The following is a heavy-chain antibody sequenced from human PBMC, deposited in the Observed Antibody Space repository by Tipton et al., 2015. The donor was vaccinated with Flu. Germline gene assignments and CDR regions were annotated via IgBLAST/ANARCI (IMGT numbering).Heavy chain of an antibody. J-gene: IGHJ6*02. Sequence: TLSLTCTVSGGSISSSSYYWTWIRQPAGKGLEWIGQIYTSGGTYYNPSLESRVTMSVDTSKNQFSLKLSSVTAADTAVYYCARDQGFGGGMTYDYFAMDVWGQGTTVTVSS. D-gene: IGHD3-10*01. V-gene: IGHV4-61*09. CDR1: GGSISSSSYY. CDR2: IYTSGGT. CDR3: ARDQGFGGGMTYDYFAMDV.